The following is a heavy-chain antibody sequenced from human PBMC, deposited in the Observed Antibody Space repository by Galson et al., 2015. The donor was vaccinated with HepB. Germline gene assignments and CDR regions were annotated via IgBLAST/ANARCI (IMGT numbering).Heavy chain of an antibody. V-gene: IGHV3-23*01. CDR1: GFALSSSA. CDR3: AKQNRSGWSES. D-gene: IGHD3-22*01. J-gene: IGHJ5*01. CDR2: SSGSGGST. Sequence: SLRLSCAASGFALSSSATSGARQAPGTGLGWVSESSGSGGSTYYADSVKGRFTISRDTSKNTLYLQMHSLRVEDTAIYYCAKQNRSGWSESWGQGTQVTVSS.